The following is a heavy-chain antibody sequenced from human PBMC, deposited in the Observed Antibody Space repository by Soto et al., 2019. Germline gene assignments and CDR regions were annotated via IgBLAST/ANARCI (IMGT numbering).Heavy chain of an antibody. Sequence: QVQLVESGGGVVQPGRSLRLSCAASGFTFSSYGMHWVRQAPGKGLEWVAGIWYDGSNKYYAGYVKGRFTISRDNSKNTLYLQMNSLRAEDRAVYYCARELLLVRGVHDFDYWGQGTLVTVSS. CDR2: IWYDGSNK. V-gene: IGHV3-33*01. CDR1: GFTFSSYG. CDR3: ARELLLVRGVHDFDY. D-gene: IGHD3-10*01. J-gene: IGHJ4*02.